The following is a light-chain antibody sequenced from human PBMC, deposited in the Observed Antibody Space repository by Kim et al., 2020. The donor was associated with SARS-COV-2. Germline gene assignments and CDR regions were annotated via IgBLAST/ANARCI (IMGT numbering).Light chain of an antibody. CDR2: QDS. CDR3: QAWDSSTASYV. V-gene: IGLV3-1*01. CDR1: KLGDKY. Sequence: PGQTASITCSGDKLGDKYACWYQQKPGQSPVLVIYQDSKRPSGIPDRFSGSNSGNTATLTISGTQAMDEADYYCQAWDSSTASYVFGTGTKVTVL. J-gene: IGLJ1*01.